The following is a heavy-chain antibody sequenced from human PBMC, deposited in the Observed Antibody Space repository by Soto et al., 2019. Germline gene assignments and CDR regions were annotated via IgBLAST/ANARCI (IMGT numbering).Heavy chain of an antibody. CDR2: ISAYNGNT. CDR1: GYTFTSYG. D-gene: IGHD3-10*01. J-gene: IGHJ6*02. Sequence: GASVKVSCKASGYTFTSYGISWVRQAPGQGLEWMGWISAYNGNTNCAQKLQGRVTMTTDTSTSTAYMELRSLRSDDTAVYYCASNGVISLYYYYGMDVWGQGTTVTVSS. CDR3: ASNGVISLYYYYGMDV. V-gene: IGHV1-18*01.